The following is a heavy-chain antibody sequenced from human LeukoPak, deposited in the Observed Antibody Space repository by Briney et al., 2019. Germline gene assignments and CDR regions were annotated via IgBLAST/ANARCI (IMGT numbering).Heavy chain of an antibody. V-gene: IGHV1-3*01. J-gene: IGHJ4*02. CDR3: ARRDTAMDEFDY. CDR1: GYTFTSYA. D-gene: IGHD5-18*01. CDR2: INAGNGNT. Sequence: ASVKVPCKASGYTFTSYAMHWVRQAPGQRLEWMGWINAGNGNTKYSQKFQGRVTITRDTSASTAYMELSSLRSEDTAVYYCARRDTAMDEFDYWGQGTLVTVSS.